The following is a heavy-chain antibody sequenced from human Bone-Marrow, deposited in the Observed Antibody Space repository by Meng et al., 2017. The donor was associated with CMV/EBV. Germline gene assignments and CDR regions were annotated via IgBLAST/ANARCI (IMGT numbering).Heavy chain of an antibody. CDR1: GSTSSSSYY. D-gene: IGHD1-7*01. Sequence: GSTSSSSYYWGWIRQPPGKGLEWIGSIYYSGSTYYNPSLKSRVTISVDTSKNQLSLKLSSVTAADTAVYYCARGAITGTTLSWFDPWGQGTLVTVSS. CDR2: IYYSGST. CDR3: ARGAITGTTLSWFDP. J-gene: IGHJ5*02. V-gene: IGHV4-39*07.